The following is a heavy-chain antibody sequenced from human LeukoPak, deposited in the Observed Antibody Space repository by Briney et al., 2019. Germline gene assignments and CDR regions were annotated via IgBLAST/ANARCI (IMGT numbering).Heavy chain of an antibody. CDR1: GFTFSNYA. D-gene: IGHD3-9*01. Sequence: PGGSLRLSCAASGFTFSNYAMSWVRQAPGKGLDWVSAISGSGGDTYYADSVKGRFTISRDNSKNTLYLHMNSLRAEDTAVYYCAKRYNTLTSYYSHCDYWGQGTLVTVSS. V-gene: IGHV3-23*01. J-gene: IGHJ4*02. CDR3: AKRYNTLTSYYSHCDY. CDR2: ISGSGGDT.